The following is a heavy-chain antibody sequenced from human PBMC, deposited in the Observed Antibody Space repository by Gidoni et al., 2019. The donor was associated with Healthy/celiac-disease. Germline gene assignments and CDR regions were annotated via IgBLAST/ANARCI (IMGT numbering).Heavy chain of an antibody. V-gene: IGHV4-38-2*02. Sequence: QVQLQESGPGLVKPSETLSLTCTVSGYSISSGYYWGWIRQPPGKGLEWIGSIYHSGSTYYNPSLKSRVTISVDTSKNQFSLKLSSVTAADTAVYYCASAYSSSNGFDYWGQGTLVTVSS. CDR2: IYHSGST. D-gene: IGHD6-6*01. CDR3: ASAYSSSNGFDY. CDR1: GYSISSGYY. J-gene: IGHJ4*02.